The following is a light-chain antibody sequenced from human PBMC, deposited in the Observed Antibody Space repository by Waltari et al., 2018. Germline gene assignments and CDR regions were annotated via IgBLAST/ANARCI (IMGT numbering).Light chain of an antibody. CDR2: DVT. CDR1: GSDVGYFNT. CDR3: CSYAGIWV. V-gene: IGLV2-11*01. Sequence: QSALTQPRSASGSPGQSVTISCTGTGSDVGYFNTVSWYQQHPGKAPKLVIFDVTKRPSGVPDRFSGSKSGPSASLTVSGLQAEDEADYYCCSYAGIWVFGGGIKLTVL. J-gene: IGLJ3*02.